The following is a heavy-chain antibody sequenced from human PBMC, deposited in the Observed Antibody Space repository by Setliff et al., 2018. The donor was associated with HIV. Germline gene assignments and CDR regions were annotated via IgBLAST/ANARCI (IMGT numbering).Heavy chain of an antibody. Sequence: ASETLSLTCTVSGGSMSSGSYSWTWIRQHAGKEPELIGHVYVGGTVIYNPSLASRLTISIVPSKNQFSLDLRSVTAADTAKYYCARGRTIGVSAVFFDPWGQGTPVTVSS. V-gene: IGHV4-61*09. J-gene: IGHJ5*02. CDR1: GGSMSSGSYS. CDR2: VYVGGTV. CDR3: ARGRTIGVSAVFFDP. D-gene: IGHD3-3*01.